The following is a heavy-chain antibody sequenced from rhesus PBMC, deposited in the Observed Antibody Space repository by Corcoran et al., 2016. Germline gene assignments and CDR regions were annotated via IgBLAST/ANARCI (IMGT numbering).Heavy chain of an antibody. D-gene: IGHD4-23*01. Sequence: EVQLVESGGGLVQPGGSLRLSCAASGFAFSDYYMSWVRQSPGKGLEWVSSISIASSYISYADSVKGRFNISRDNAKNSLSLQMNSLKTEDTAVYYCTRAYSNYHFDYWGQGVLVTVSS. CDR1: GFAFSDYY. J-gene: IGHJ4*01. V-gene: IGHV3S4*01. CDR2: ISIASSYI. CDR3: TRAYSNYHFDY.